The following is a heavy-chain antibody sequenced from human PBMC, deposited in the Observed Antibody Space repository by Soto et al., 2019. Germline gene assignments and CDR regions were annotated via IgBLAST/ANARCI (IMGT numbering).Heavy chain of an antibody. V-gene: IGHV4-34*01. CDR1: GGSFSNYY. CDR3: ARARLRFLEWSYSAKGRFQYNGMDV. J-gene: IGHJ6*02. CDR2: INHSGRA. Sequence: PSETLSLTCAVYGGSFSNYYWTWIRQPPGKGLEWIGEINHSGRANYNPSLKSRVTISEDTSKNQFSLKLSSVTAADAAVYYCARARLRFLEWSYSAKGRFQYNGMDVWGQGTTVTAP. D-gene: IGHD3-3*01.